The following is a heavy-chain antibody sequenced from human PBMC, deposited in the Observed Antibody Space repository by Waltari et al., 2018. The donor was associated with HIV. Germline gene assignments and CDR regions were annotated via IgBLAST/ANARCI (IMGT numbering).Heavy chain of an antibody. Sequence: VQLVESGGGLVQPGGSLRLSCAASGFPFSESWMHWVRQAPGKGRVWVSRINSDGNTANYADFVKGRFTISRDNAKNTLYLQMNSLRAEDTGVYYCVRVPSAWFDPWGQGTLVTVSS. CDR2: INSDGNTA. D-gene: IGHD3-3*01. CDR1: GFPFSESW. J-gene: IGHJ5*02. V-gene: IGHV3-74*01. CDR3: VRVPSAWFDP.